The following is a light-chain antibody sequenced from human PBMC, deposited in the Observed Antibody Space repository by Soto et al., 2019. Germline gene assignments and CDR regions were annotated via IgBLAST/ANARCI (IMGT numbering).Light chain of an antibody. J-gene: IGLJ2*01. CDR1: SSDVGGYNY. V-gene: IGLV2-8*01. CDR3: SSYAGSNNFDVV. Sequence: QSALTQPPSASGSPGQSVTISCTGTSSDVGGYNYVSWYQQHPGKAPKLMIYEVSKRPSGVPDRFSGSKSGNTASLTVSGLQAEDEAEYYCSSYAGSNNFDVVFGGGTKVTVL. CDR2: EVS.